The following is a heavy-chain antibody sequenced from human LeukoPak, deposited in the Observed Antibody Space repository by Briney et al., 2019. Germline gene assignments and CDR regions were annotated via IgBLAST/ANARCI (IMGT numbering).Heavy chain of an antibody. D-gene: IGHD5-12*01. V-gene: IGHV4-34*01. CDR3: ARAPRWGRGYSGYNQGTTFDY. J-gene: IGHJ4*02. CDR1: GGSFSGYY. CDR2: INHSGST. Sequence: SETLSLTCAAYGGSFSGYYWSWIRQPPGKGLEWIGEINHSGSTNYNPSLKSRVTISVDTSKNQFSLKLSSVTAADTAVYYCARAPRWGRGYSGYNQGTTFDYWGQGTLVTVSS.